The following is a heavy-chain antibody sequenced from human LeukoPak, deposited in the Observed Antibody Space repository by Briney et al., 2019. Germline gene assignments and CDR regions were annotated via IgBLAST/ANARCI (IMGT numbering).Heavy chain of an antibody. CDR1: GYTFTCYY. CDR2: INPNSGGT. D-gene: IGHD3-10*01. CDR3: AREFAYYYGSGSYTWFDP. V-gene: IGHV1-2*02. Sequence: GASVKVSCKASGYTFTCYYMHWVRQAPGQGLEWMGWINPNSGGTNYAQKFQGRVTMTRDTSISTAYMELSRLRSDDTAVYYCAREFAYYYGSGSYTWFDPWGQGTLVTVSS. J-gene: IGHJ5*02.